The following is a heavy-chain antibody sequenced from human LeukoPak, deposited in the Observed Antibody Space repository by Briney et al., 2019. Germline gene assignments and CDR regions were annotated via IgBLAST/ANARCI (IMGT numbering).Heavy chain of an antibody. D-gene: IGHD6-13*01. CDR1: GGSITTGGYC. J-gene: IGHJ4*02. Sequence: PSETLSLTCAVSGGSITTGGYCWGWVRQPPGTGREWIGYFYHTGITYYNPSLNSRVTISVARSKNQFSLKLSSVTAADTAVYYCASGLGQQFFYWGQGTLVTVSS. V-gene: IGHV4-30-2*01. CDR2: FYHTGIT. CDR3: ASGLGQQFFY.